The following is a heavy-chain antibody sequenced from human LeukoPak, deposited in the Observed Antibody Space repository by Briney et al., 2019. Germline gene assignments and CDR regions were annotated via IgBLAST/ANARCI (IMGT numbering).Heavy chain of an antibody. Sequence: SETLSLTCSVSGDSISSSSSYWGWIRQPPGKGLEWIGSIYYSGSTYYNTSLKSRVTISVDTSKNQFSLKLSSVTAADTAVYYCARSVAVANDYWGQGTLVTVSS. V-gene: IGHV4-39*07. CDR3: ARSVAVANDY. CDR2: IYYSGST. D-gene: IGHD6-19*01. J-gene: IGHJ4*02. CDR1: GDSISSSSSY.